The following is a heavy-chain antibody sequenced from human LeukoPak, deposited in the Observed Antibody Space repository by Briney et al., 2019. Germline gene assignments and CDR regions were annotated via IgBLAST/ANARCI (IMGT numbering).Heavy chain of an antibody. V-gene: IGHV3-11*03. CDR3: ARKGGIAAADTNWFDP. D-gene: IGHD6-13*01. CDR1: GFTFSDYY. Sequence: PGGSLRLSWAAAGFTFSDYYMSWIRQAAGKWLEWVSYISSSSSYTKYADSVKGRFNIARDNAKNSLYLQMNSLRAEDTAVYYCARKGGIAAADTNWFDPWGQGTLVTVSS. CDR2: ISSSSSYT. J-gene: IGHJ5*02.